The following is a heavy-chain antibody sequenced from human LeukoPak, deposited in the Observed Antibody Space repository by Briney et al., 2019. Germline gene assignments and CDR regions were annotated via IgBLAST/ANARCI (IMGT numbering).Heavy chain of an antibody. V-gene: IGHV4-34*01. CDR1: GGSFSGYY. CDR3: ARMGGYGRWLRPGAVGY. J-gene: IGHJ4*02. Sequence: KPSETLSPNCAVYGGSFSGYYWRRVRHPPGKGVGGVGGINNSGSTNYNPSLKSRVTISVDTSKNQFSLKLSSVTAADTAVYYCARMGGYGRWLRPGAVGYWGQGTLVTVSS. CDR2: INNSGST. D-gene: IGHD5-12*01.